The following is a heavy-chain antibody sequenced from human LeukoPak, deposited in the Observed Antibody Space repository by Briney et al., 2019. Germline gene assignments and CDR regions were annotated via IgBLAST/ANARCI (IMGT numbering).Heavy chain of an antibody. D-gene: IGHD6-13*01. CDR3: AREVVAAAGTVDY. J-gene: IGHJ4*02. V-gene: IGHV4-59*01. CDR2: IYYSGST. Sequence: SETLSLTCTVSGGSISSYYWTWIRQPPGKGLEWIGYIYYSGSTNYNPSLKSRVTISVDTSKNQFSLKLSSVTAADTAVYYCAREVVAAAGTVDYWGQGALVIVSS. CDR1: GGSISSYY.